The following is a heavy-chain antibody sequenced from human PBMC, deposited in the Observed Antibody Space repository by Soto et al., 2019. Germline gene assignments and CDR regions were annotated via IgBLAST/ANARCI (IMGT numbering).Heavy chain of an antibody. V-gene: IGHV1-18*01. J-gene: IGHJ5*02. CDR1: GYTFTSYG. Sequence: QVQLVQSGAEVKKPGASVKVSCKASGYTFTSYGISWVRQAPGQGLEWMGWISAYNGNTNYVQKLQGRVTMTTDTSTSLAYSDLRSLSSDDTSVYYCAIVRLLWFWELVTPKWFDPWGQGTIVNVSS. CDR2: ISAYNGNT. D-gene: IGHD3-10*01. CDR3: AIVRLLWFWELVTPKWFDP.